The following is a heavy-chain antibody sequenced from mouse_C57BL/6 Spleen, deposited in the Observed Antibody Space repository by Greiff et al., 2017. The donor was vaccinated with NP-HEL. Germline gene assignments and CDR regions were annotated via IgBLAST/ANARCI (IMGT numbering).Heavy chain of an antibody. CDR2: ISSGGDYI. V-gene: IGHV5-9-1*02. J-gene: IGHJ2*01. Sequence: EVKLVESGEGLVKPGGSLKLSCAASGFTFSSYAMSWVRQTPEKRLEWVAYISSGGDYIYYADTVKGRFTISRDNARNTLYLQMSSLKSEDTAMYYCTREGYDYDFDYWGQGTTLTVSS. CDR3: TREGYDYDFDY. D-gene: IGHD2-4*01. CDR1: GFTFSSYA.